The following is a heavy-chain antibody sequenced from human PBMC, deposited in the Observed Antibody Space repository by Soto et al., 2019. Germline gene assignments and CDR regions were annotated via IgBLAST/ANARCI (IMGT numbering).Heavy chain of an antibody. D-gene: IGHD6-13*01. Sequence: GEALKISCKGSGYSFTNYWIGWVRQMPGKGLEWMGIIYPGDSDTRYSPSFQGQVTISADKSINTAYLQWSSLKASETAMYYCARPRDTSSWNAFDIWGQGTMVTVSS. J-gene: IGHJ3*02. CDR2: IYPGDSDT. V-gene: IGHV5-51*01. CDR3: ARPRDTSSWNAFDI. CDR1: GYSFTNYW.